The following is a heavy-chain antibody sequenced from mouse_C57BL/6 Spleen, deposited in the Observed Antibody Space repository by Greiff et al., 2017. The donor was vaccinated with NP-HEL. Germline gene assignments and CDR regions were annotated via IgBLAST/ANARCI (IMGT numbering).Heavy chain of an antibody. V-gene: IGHV1-26*01. CDR2: INPNNGGT. J-gene: IGHJ4*01. CDR1: GYTFTDYY. CDR3: ARTGDSRAMDY. Sequence: VQLQQSGPELVKPGASVKISCKASGYTFTDYYMNWVKQSHGKSLEWIGDINPNNGGTSYNQKFKGKATLTVDKSSSTAYMELRSLTSEDSAVYYCARTGDSRAMDYWGQGTSVTVSS.